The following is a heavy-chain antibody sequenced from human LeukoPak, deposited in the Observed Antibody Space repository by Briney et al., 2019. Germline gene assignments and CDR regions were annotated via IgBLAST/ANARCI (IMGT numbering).Heavy chain of an antibody. D-gene: IGHD5-18*01. J-gene: IGHJ6*02. CDR1: GYTFTTYY. Sequence: GASVKVSCKASGYTFTTYYIHWVRQAPGQGLEWMGWISAYNGNTNYAQKLQGRVTMTTDTSTSTAYMELRSLRSDDTAVYYCARASVLGGLWLPYYGMDVWGQGTTVTVSS. V-gene: IGHV1-18*04. CDR3: ARASVLGGLWLPYYGMDV. CDR2: ISAYNGNT.